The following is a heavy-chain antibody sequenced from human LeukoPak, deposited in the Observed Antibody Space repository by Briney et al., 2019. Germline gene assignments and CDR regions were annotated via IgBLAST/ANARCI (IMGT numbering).Heavy chain of an antibody. CDR3: AKDRDTAMAVPTAGDY. CDR2: ISYDGSNK. J-gene: IGHJ4*02. CDR1: AFTFSTYG. V-gene: IGHV3-30*18. Sequence: PGGSLRLSRAASAFTFSTYGMHWVRQAPGKGLEWVAVISYDGSNKHYADSVKGRFTISRDNSKNTLYLQMNSLRAEDTAVYYCAKDRDTAMAVPTAGDYWGQGTLVTVSS. D-gene: IGHD5-18*01.